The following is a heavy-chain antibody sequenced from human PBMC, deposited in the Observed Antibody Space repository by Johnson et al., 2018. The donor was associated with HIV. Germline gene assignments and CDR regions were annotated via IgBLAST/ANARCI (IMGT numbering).Heavy chain of an antibody. V-gene: IGHV3-15*01. CDR1: GITFNNAW. D-gene: IGHD3-22*01. CDR3: TTVVSSGYHNDACDI. Sequence: VQLVESGGGLVKPGGSLRLSCAASGITFNNAWMSWVRQAPGKGLEWVGRIKSKPDGAAIHYAAPVKGRFTVSRDDSRNTLYLQMNSLKTEDTAVYYCTTVVSSGYHNDACDIWGQGTMGTVSS. J-gene: IGHJ3*02. CDR2: IKSKPDGAAI.